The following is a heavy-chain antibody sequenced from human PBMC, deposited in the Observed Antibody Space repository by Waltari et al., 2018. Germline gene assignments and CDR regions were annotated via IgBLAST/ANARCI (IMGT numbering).Heavy chain of an antibody. V-gene: IGHV4-38-2*01. D-gene: IGHD1-26*01. CDR2: SYHSGST. J-gene: IGHJ4*02. CDR1: GYSISSGYY. Sequence: QVQLQESGPGLVKPSETLSLTCAVSGYSISSGYYWGWIRQPPGKWLEWIGSSYHSGSTYYHPSLKSRVTISVDTSKNQFSLKLSSVTAADTAVYYCARRGYSGYVDYWGQGTLVTVSS. CDR3: ARRGYSGYVDY.